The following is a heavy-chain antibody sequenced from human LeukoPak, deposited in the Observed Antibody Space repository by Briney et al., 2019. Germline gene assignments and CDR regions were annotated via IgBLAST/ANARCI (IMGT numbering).Heavy chain of an antibody. D-gene: IGHD3-3*01. CDR2: IYPGDSDT. CDR1: GYSFTSYW. Sequence: GESLKISCKGSGYSFTSYWIGWVRQMPGKGLEWMGIIYPGDSDTRYSPSFQGQVTISADESISTAYLQWSSLKASDTAMYYCARVRLRFLEWFPFDPWGQGTLVTVPS. V-gene: IGHV5-51*01. CDR3: ARVRLRFLEWFPFDP. J-gene: IGHJ5*02.